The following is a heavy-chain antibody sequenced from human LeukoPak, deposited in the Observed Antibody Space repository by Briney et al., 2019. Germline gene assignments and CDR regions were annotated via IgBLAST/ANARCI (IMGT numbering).Heavy chain of an antibody. CDR1: GFTFDDYG. J-gene: IGHJ3*02. D-gene: IGHD3-10*01. V-gene: IGHV3-20*04. CDR2: INWNGGSK. Sequence: PGGSLRLSCAASGFTFDDYGMSWVRQAPGKGLEWVSGINWNGGSKGYADSVKGRFTISRDNAKNSLHLQMNSLRAEDTAVYYCARDRRVRGVMWNSKSDGFDIWGQGTMVTVSS. CDR3: ARDRRVRGVMWNSKSDGFDI.